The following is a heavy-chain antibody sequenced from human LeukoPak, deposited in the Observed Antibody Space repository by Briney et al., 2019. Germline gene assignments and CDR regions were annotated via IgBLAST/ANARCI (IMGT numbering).Heavy chain of an antibody. Sequence: SETLSLTCTVSGYSISSGYYWGWIRQPPGKGLEWIGSIYHSGSTYYNPSLKSRVTISVDTSKNQFSLKLSSVTAADTAVYYCARDSGFNKYFDYWGQGTLVTVSS. CDR3: ARDSGFNKYFDY. V-gene: IGHV4-38-2*02. D-gene: IGHD5-12*01. CDR1: GYSISSGYY. CDR2: IYHSGST. J-gene: IGHJ4*02.